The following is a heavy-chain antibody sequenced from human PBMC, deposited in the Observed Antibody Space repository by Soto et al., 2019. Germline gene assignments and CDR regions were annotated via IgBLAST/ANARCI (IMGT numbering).Heavy chain of an antibody. Sequence: EVQLVESGGDLVQPGGSLRLSCAASGFTFSNYWMHWVRQAPGKGLVWVSRINGDGTGTNYADSVKGQFTISRDNAKNTLYLQMNSLRAEDTAVYHCGRGASGSYRLDYWGQGTLVTVSS. CDR1: GFTFSNYW. CDR2: INGDGTGT. V-gene: IGHV3-74*01. CDR3: GRGASGSYRLDY. D-gene: IGHD3-10*01. J-gene: IGHJ4*02.